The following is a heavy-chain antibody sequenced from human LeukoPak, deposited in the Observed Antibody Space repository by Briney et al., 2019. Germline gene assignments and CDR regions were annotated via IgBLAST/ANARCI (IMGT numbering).Heavy chain of an antibody. CDR2: IYSSVST. Sequence: PSETLSLTCTVSGGSISSYYWSWIRPPPRKGLEWIGYIYSSVSTNYNPSLKCRVTISVDTSKNQFSLKLSSVTAADTAVYYCARVGSSSWYSYYYYMDVWGKGTTVTISS. CDR1: GGSISSYY. J-gene: IGHJ6*03. CDR3: ARVGSSSWYSYYYYMDV. D-gene: IGHD6-13*01. V-gene: IGHV4-59*01.